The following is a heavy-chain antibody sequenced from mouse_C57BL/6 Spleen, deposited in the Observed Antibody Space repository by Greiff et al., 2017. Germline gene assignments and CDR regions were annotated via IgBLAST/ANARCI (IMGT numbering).Heavy chain of an antibody. CDR2: IYPGDGDT. J-gene: IGHJ1*03. Sequence: VQLQESGPELVKPGASVKISCTASGYAFSSSWMNWVKQRPGKGLEWIGRIYPGDGDTNYNGKFKGKATLTADKSSSTAYMQLSSLTSEDSAVYFCAGAWDYATYFDVWGTGTTVTVSS. CDR1: GYAFSSSW. D-gene: IGHD2-4*01. CDR3: AGAWDYATYFDV. V-gene: IGHV1-82*01.